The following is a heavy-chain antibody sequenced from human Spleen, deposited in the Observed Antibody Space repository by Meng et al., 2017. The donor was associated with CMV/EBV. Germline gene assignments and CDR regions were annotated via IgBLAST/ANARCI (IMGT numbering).Heavy chain of an antibody. CDR3: AKDRSSSSFFDY. V-gene: IGHV3-74*01. Sequence: GESLKISCAASGFTFSNSWMHWVRQAPGKGLVCVSRINSDGSRTTYADSVKGRFTISRDNAKNTLYLQMNSLRDEDTAVYYCAKDRSSSSFFDYWGQGALVTVSS. D-gene: IGHD6-6*01. CDR2: INSDGSRT. CDR1: GFTFSNSW. J-gene: IGHJ4*02.